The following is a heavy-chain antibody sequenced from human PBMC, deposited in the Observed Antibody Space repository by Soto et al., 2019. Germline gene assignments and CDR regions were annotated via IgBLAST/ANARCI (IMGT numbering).Heavy chain of an antibody. CDR2: AHHSGRT. V-gene: IGHV4-4*02. Sequence: QVQLQESGPGLLKPSGTLSLTCTVSGDSMSSSNWWNWVRQPPGNGLEWIGEAHHSGRTNYNPSLKSQVTISVDRSQNHVSLQLTSVTAANTAVYYCARSEATALDYWGQGTLVTVSS. J-gene: IGHJ4*02. CDR3: ARSEATALDY. CDR1: GDSMSSSNW.